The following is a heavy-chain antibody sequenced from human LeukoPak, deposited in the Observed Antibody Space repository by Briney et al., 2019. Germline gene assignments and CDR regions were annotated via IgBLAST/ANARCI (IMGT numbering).Heavy chain of an antibody. CDR1: GFTFSSYA. CDR3: ANCFEGSSSWSDAFDI. V-gene: IGHV3-23*01. Sequence: PGGSLRLSCAASGFTFSSYAMSWVRQAPGKGLEWVSAISGSGGSTYYADSVKGRFTISRDNSKSTLYLQMNSLRAEDTAVCYCANCFEGSSSWSDAFDIWGQGTMVTVSS. CDR2: ISGSGGST. D-gene: IGHD6-13*01. J-gene: IGHJ3*02.